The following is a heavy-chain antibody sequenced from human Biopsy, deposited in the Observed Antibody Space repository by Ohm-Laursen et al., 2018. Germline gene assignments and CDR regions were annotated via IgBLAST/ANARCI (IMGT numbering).Heavy chain of an antibody. V-gene: IGHV1-8*01. CDR3: GRAVRNQLLTDP. J-gene: IGHJ5*02. CDR1: GYTFTSYD. Sequence: ASVKASCKGSGYTFTSYDITWVRQASGQGPEWIGWLNPVSGNSNFGQKFRGRVTVTSDTSISTAYMELSGLTSDDTATYYCGRAVRNQLLTDPWGQGTLVTVTS. D-gene: IGHD1-7*01. CDR2: LNPVSGNS.